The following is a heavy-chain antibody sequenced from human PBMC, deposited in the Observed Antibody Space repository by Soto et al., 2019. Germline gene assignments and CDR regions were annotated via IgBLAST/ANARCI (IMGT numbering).Heavy chain of an antibody. V-gene: IGHV4-30-4*01. CDR3: AGALYSYGNGCFDY. CDR2: IYYSGST. CDR1: GGTISSSDYY. Sequence: SETLSLTCTVSGGTISSSDYYWSWIRQPPGKGLEWIGYIYYSGSTYYNPSLKSRATISVDTTKNQFSLKLSSVPAADTAVSFGAGALYSYGNGCFDYWGQGTLVTVSS. D-gene: IGHD5-18*01. J-gene: IGHJ4*02.